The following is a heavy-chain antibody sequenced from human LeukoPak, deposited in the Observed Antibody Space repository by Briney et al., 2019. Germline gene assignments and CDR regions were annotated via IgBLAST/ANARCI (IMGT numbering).Heavy chain of an antibody. D-gene: IGHD3-22*01. Sequence: ASVKVSCKASGYTFTSYYIHWVRQAPRQGLEWMGIINPSGGSTSYAQKFQGRVTMTRDTSTSTVYMELSSLRSEDTAVYCCARDLRDSSGYGGPMDYWGQGTLVTVSS. J-gene: IGHJ4*02. CDR2: INPSGGST. CDR3: ARDLRDSSGYGGPMDY. V-gene: IGHV1-46*01. CDR1: GYTFTSYY.